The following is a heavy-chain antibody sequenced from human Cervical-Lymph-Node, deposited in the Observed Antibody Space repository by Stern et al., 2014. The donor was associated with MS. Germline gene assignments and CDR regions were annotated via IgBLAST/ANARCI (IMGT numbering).Heavy chain of an antibody. V-gene: IGHV1-69*01. CDR2: IIPIFGTA. J-gene: IGHJ6*02. CDR1: GGTFSSYA. D-gene: IGHD1-20*01. CDR3: AREYNWNDRYYGMDV. Sequence: QMQLVQSGAEVKKPGSSVKVSCKASGGTFSSYAISWVRQAPGQGLDWMGGIIPIFGTANYAQKLQGRVTITADESTSTAYMELSSLRYGDTAVYYCAREYNWNDRYYGMDVWGQGTTVTVSS.